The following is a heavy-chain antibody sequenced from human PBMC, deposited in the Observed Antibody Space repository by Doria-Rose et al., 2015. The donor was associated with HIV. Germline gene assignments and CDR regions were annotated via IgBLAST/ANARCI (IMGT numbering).Heavy chain of an antibody. Sequence: SGGGVVQPGRSLRLSCTASRFTFSSHAMHWVRQAPGKGLEWVAVISYDGSNKYYADSVNGRFTLSRDNSKNTLYLQMNSLRLDDTAVYYCARDHDSLTSSVFDLWGRGTLVTVSS. D-gene: IGHD2-2*01. J-gene: IGHJ2*01. V-gene: IGHV3-30*04. CDR1: RFTFSSHA. CDR2: ISYDGSNK. CDR3: ARDHDSLTSSVFDL.